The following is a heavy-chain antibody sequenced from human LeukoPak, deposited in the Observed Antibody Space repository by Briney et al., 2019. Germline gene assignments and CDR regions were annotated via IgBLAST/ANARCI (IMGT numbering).Heavy chain of an antibody. CDR3: VKAASLSGYWYFHL. Sequence: GGSLRLSCAVSGFTFSDYYMDWVRQAPGKGLEWVARTRNKDRSYSTEYAPSVQGRFSISRDDSKDSLHLQMDTLKTEDTAVYYCVKAASLSGYWYFHLWGRGTLVTVS. CDR1: GFTFSDYY. CDR2: TRNKDRSYST. V-gene: IGHV3-72*01. D-gene: IGHD2-15*01. J-gene: IGHJ2*01.